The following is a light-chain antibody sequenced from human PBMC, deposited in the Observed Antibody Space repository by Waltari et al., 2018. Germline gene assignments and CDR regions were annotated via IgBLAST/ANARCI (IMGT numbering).Light chain of an antibody. J-gene: IGLJ3*02. CDR2: DIT. Sequence: QSALTQPRSVSGSPGQSVTISCTGIRSDVGDYKFVSWYQHHPGKAPKLIIHDITQRPSGVPARFSGSKSGNTASLTISGLQAEDEADYYCCSYVGSHTNWVFGGGTKLTVL. CDR1: RSDVGDYKF. CDR3: CSYVGSHTNWV. V-gene: IGLV2-11*01.